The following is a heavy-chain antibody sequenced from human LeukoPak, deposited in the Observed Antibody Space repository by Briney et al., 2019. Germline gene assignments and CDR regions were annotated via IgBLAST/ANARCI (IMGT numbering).Heavy chain of an antibody. CDR3: ARDLYWGYDYVWGSYRPPDDAFDI. J-gene: IGHJ3*02. Sequence: ASVKVSCKASGYTFTSYGISWVRQAPGQGLEWMGWISAYNGNTNYAQKLQGRVTMTTDTSTGTAYMELRSLRSDDTAVYYCARDLYWGYDYVWGSYRPPDDAFDIWGQGTMVTVSS. CDR2: ISAYNGNT. D-gene: IGHD3-16*02. CDR1: GYTFTSYG. V-gene: IGHV1-18*01.